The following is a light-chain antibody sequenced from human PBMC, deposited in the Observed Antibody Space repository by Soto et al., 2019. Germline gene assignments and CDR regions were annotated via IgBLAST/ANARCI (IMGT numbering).Light chain of an antibody. Sequence: DIPVTQSPSTLSASVGDRITITCRACQSISSSLAWYHQKPGTAPKLLIFDASSLERGVPSRFSGIGSGTACSLSSNSLQPDNFAPYSGQQYDGFSRTFGQGTEV. CDR3: QQYDGFSRT. CDR1: QSISSS. CDR2: DAS. J-gene: IGKJ1*01. V-gene: IGKV1-5*01.